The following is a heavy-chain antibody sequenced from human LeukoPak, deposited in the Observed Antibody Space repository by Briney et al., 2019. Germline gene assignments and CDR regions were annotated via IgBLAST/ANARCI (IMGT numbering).Heavy chain of an antibody. CDR3: ARDEGLSWFDP. CDR1: GVSFSRYW. Sequence: GGSLRLSCAASGVSFSRYWMSWVRQAPGKGLEWVASIKEDRSEKYYVDSVKGRFTIPRDNAKNSLYLQMNSLRAEDTALYYCARDEGLSWFDPWGQGTLVIVSS. J-gene: IGHJ5*02. D-gene: IGHD2/OR15-2a*01. CDR2: IKEDRSEK. V-gene: IGHV3-7*01.